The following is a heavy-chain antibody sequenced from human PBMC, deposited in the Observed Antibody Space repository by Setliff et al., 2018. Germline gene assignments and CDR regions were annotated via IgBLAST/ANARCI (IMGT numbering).Heavy chain of an antibody. CDR3: ARNPDFLQYSFDL. CDR1: GGSVGNSYYY. Sequence: SETLSLTCTVSGGSVGNSYYYWGWIRQPPGKGLEWIGSINYYGSIFDDGTTYSTYYNPSLKSRATISIDTSKSQFSLKLSSMTAADTALYYCARNPDFLQYSFDLWGRGTLVTVSS. J-gene: IGHJ2*01. D-gene: IGHD5-12*01. V-gene: IGHV4-39*07. CDR2: INYYGSIFDDGTTYST.